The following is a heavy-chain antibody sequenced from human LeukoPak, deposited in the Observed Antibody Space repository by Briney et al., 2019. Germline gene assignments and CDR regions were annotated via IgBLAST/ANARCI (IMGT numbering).Heavy chain of an antibody. V-gene: IGHV1-58*02. D-gene: IGHD3-3*01. CDR1: GFTFTSSA. J-gene: IGHJ3*02. Sequence: SVKVSCKASGFTFTSSAMQWVRQARGQRLEWIGWIVVGSGNINYAQKFQERVTITRDMSTSTAYMELSSLRSEDTAVYYCAADFQGFWSGYYTGNAFDIWGQGTMVTVSS. CDR2: IVVGSGNI. CDR3: AADFQGFWSGYYTGNAFDI.